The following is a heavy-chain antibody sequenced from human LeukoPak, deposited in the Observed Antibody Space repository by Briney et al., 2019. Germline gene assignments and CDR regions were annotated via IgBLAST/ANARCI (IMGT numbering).Heavy chain of an antibody. CDR3: ARELIYDFWSGYYKRNFDY. D-gene: IGHD3-3*01. CDR1: GYTFTSYA. V-gene: IGHV7-4-1*02. Sequence: GASEKVSCKASGYTFTSYALNWVRQAPGQGLEWMGWVYTNTGNPTYAQGSTRRFVFSLDTSVSTAYLQISSLKAEDTAVYYCARELIYDFWSGYYKRNFDYWGQGTLVTVSS. J-gene: IGHJ4*02. CDR2: VYTNTGNP.